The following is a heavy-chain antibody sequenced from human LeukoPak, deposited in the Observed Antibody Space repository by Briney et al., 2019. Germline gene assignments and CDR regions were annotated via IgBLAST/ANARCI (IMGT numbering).Heavy chain of an antibody. Sequence: GGSLGLSCAASGFTFSSYAMSWVRQAPGKGLEWVSAISGSGGSTYYADSVKGRFTISRDNSKNTLYLQMNSLRVEDTAVYYCARDPVSTGLQINSDYWGQGTLVTVSS. J-gene: IGHJ4*02. CDR3: ARDPVSTGLQINSDY. CDR2: ISGSGGST. CDR1: GFTFSSYA. V-gene: IGHV3-23*01. D-gene: IGHD1-1*01.